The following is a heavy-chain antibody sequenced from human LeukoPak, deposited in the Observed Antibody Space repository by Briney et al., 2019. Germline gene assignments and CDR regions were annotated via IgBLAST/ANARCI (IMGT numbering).Heavy chain of an antibody. CDR1: GYSFTSYW. CDR2: IYPGDSDI. V-gene: IGHV5-51*01. J-gene: IGHJ6*02. CDR3: ARLKVGYYSGMDV. Sequence: GESLQISCKGSGYSFTSYWIAWVRQLPGKGLEWMGIIYPGDSDIRYSPSFQGQVTISVDKSISTAYLQWSSLKASDTAMYYCARLKVGYYSGMDVWGQGTTVTVSS.